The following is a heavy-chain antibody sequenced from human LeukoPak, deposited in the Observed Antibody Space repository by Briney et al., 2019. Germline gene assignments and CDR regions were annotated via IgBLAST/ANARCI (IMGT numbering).Heavy chain of an antibody. V-gene: IGHV4-4*07. Sequence: SETLSLTCTVAGGSISSYYWSWIRQPAGKRLEWIWRIYTSGSTNYNPSLKSRVTMSVDTSKNQFSLKLSSVTAADTAVYYCARVGGPYCSGGSCVVSYGMDVWGQGTTVTVSS. CDR2: IYTSGST. J-gene: IGHJ6*02. CDR3: ARVGGPYCSGGSCVVSYGMDV. CDR1: GGSISSYY. D-gene: IGHD2-15*01.